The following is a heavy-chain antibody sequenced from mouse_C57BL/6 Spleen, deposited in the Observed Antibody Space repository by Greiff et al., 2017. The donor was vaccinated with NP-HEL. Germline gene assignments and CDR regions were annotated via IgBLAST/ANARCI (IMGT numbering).Heavy chain of an antibody. CDR3: ARRSTYYDYEDYYAMDY. V-gene: IGHV15-2*01. CDR1: DSEVFPIAY. Sequence: VKLQESGSELRSPGSSVKLSCKDFDSEVFPIAYMSWVRQKPGHGFEWIGGILPSIGRTIYGEKFEDKATLDADTLSNTAYLELNSLTSEDSAIYYCARRSTYYDYEDYYAMDYWGQGTSVTVSS. J-gene: IGHJ4*01. D-gene: IGHD2-4*01. CDR2: ILPSIGRT.